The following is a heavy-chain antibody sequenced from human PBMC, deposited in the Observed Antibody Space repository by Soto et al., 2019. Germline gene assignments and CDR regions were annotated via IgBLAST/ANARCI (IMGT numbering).Heavy chain of an antibody. Sequence: GGSLRLSCAASGFTFSSYEMNWVRQAPGKGLEWVSSISSSSSHIFYADSVKGRLTISRDNANNSLYLQMNSLRAEDTAVYYCATRYCTSTNCYSFDYWGQGVLVTVSS. J-gene: IGHJ4*02. CDR2: ISSSSSHI. CDR3: ATRYCTSTNCYSFDY. V-gene: IGHV3-21*01. D-gene: IGHD2-2*01. CDR1: GFTFSSYE.